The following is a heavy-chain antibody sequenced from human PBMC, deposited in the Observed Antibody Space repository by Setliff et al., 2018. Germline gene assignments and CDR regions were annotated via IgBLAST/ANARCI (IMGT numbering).Heavy chain of an antibody. CDR2: IYYSATT. CDR3: ARGSYFDSSGYSPDYFDY. CDR1: GDSISSNSHY. Sequence: LSLTCIVSGDSISSNSHYWGWIRQPPGKGLEWIGTIYYSATTYCNPSLKSRVTISVDTSKNQFPLRLSSVTAADTAVYYCARGSYFDSSGYSPDYFDYWGQGTLVTVSS. D-gene: IGHD3-22*01. V-gene: IGHV4-39*06. J-gene: IGHJ4*02.